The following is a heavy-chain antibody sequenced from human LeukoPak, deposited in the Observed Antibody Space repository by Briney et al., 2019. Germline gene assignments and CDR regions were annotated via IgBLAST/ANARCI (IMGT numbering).Heavy chain of an antibody. Sequence: PGGSLRLSCAASGFTFDDYGMSWVRQAPGKGLEWVSGINWNGGSTGYADSGKGRFTISRDSAKNSLYLQMNSLRAEDTALYFCARDTYYYDSSGYFDYWGQGTLVTVSS. J-gene: IGHJ4*02. D-gene: IGHD3-22*01. V-gene: IGHV3-20*04. CDR3: ARDTYYYDSSGYFDY. CDR1: GFTFDDYG. CDR2: INWNGGST.